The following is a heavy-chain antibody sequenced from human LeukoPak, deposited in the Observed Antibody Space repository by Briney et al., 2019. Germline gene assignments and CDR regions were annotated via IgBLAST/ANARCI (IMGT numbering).Heavy chain of an antibody. CDR1: GGSISSGGYY. Sequence: SETLSLTCTVSGGSISSGGYYWSWIRQPPGKGLEWIGYIYHSGSTYYNPSLKSRVTISVDKSKNQFSLKLSSVTAADTAVYYCATSIAVAGSDYWGQGTLVTVSS. CDR3: ATSIAVAGSDY. V-gene: IGHV4-30-2*01. CDR2: IYHSGST. J-gene: IGHJ4*02. D-gene: IGHD6-19*01.